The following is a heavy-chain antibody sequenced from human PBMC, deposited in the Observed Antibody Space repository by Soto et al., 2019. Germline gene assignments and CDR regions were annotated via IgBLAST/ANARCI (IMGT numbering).Heavy chain of an antibody. D-gene: IGHD4-17*01. CDR2: ISGSGPYT. CDR1: GFTFRSYA. CDR3: AKAWTRTTNVLDI. V-gene: IGHV3-23*01. J-gene: IGHJ3*02. Sequence: GGSLRLSCATSGFTFRSYALSWVRQAPGKGLEWVSSISGSGPYTYYADSVQGRYTIPRDDSKNTLYLSMNGLRAEDTAVYYCAKAWTRTTNVLDIWGRGTMVTVSS.